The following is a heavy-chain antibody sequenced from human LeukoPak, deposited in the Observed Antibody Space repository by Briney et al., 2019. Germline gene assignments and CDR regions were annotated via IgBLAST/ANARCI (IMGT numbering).Heavy chain of an antibody. CDR3: AKLQVGVIDAFDF. CDR1: GFTFSSYD. D-gene: IGHD3-10*01. J-gene: IGHJ3*01. Sequence: GGSLRLSCAASGFTFSSYDMSWVRQAPGKGLEWVSAISGTGDSIYYADSVKGRFTITRDNSQNTLYLQMNSLRAEDTAVYYCAKLQVGVIDAFDFWGQGTMVTVYS. CDR2: ISGTGDSI. V-gene: IGHV3-23*01.